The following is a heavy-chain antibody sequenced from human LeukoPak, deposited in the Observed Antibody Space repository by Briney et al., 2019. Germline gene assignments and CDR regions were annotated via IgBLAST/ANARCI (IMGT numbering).Heavy chain of an antibody. CDR2: IYYSGST. V-gene: IGHV4-59*08. CDR1: GGSISSYY. Sequence: PSETLSLTCTVSGGSISSYYWSWIRQPPGKGLEWIGYIYYSGSTNYNPSLKSRVTISVDTSKNQSSLKLSSVTAADTAVYYCARGPGGSSSSDFDYWGQGTLVTVSS. D-gene: IGHD6-6*01. J-gene: IGHJ4*02. CDR3: ARGPGGSSSSDFDY.